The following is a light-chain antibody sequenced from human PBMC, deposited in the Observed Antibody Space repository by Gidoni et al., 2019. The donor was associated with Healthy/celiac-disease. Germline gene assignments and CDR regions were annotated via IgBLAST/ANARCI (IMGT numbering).Light chain of an antibody. V-gene: IGKV3-15*01. CDR1: QSVSSN. CDR2: GAS. Sequence: EIVMTQSPATLSVSPGERATLPCRASQSVSSNLAWYQQKPGQAPNLLIYGASTSAPVIPARFSGSGSGTEFTLTLSSLQSEDFAVYYCQQYNNWPLTFGGGTKVEIK. J-gene: IGKJ4*01. CDR3: QQYNNWPLT.